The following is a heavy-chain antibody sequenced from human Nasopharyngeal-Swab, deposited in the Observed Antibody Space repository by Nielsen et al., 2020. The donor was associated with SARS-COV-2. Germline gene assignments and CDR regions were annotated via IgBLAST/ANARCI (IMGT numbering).Heavy chain of an antibody. CDR1: GFTFGNYW. CDR3: ARVLLRALGKFGEGYAFDI. CDR2: ISSSSTYI. J-gene: IGHJ3*02. Sequence: GESLKISCAASGFTFGNYWMSWVRQAPGKGLEWVSSISSSSTYIYYADSVKGRFTISRDNAKNSLYLQMNSLRVEDTAVYYCARVLLRALGKFGEGYAFDIWGQGTMVTVSS. D-gene: IGHD3-10*01. V-gene: IGHV3-21*01.